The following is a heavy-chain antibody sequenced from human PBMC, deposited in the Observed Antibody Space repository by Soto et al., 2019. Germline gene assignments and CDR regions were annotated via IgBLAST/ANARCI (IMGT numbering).Heavy chain of an antibody. Sequence: PSETLSLTCTVSGGSISSYYWSWIRQPPGKGLEWIGYIYFSGSTNFNPSLKSRVTISVDTSKNQFSLKLSSVTAADTAVYYCARQRDDFWSGYLFDYWGQGTLVTVSS. V-gene: IGHV4-59*08. CDR2: IYFSGST. D-gene: IGHD3-3*01. CDR1: GGSISSYY. J-gene: IGHJ4*02. CDR3: ARQRDDFWSGYLFDY.